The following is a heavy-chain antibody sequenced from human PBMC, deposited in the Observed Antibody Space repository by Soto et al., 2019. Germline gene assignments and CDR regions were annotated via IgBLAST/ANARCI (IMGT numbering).Heavy chain of an antibody. CDR1: GGSISSYY. CDR2: IYYSGST. V-gene: IGHV4-59*01. Sequence: PSETLSLTCTVSGGSISSYYWSWIRQPPGKGLEWIGYIYYSGSTNYNPSLKSRVTISVDTSKNQFSLKLSSVTAADTAVYYCARGRTTTVTTLAYFEYWGQGTLVTVSS. J-gene: IGHJ4*02. D-gene: IGHD4-17*01. CDR3: ARGRTTTVTTLAYFEY.